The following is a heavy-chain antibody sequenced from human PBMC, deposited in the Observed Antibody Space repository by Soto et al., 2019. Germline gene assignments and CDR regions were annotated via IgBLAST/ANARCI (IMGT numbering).Heavy chain of an antibody. CDR3: ARGDYGDYDVTTWFDP. CDR2: IYYSGST. CDR1: GGSISSYY. D-gene: IGHD4-17*01. V-gene: IGHV4-59*01. Sequence: SETLSLTCTVSGGSISSYYWSWSRQPPWKGLEWIGYIYYSGSTNYNPSLKSRVTISVDTSKNQFSLKLSSVTAADTAVYYCARGDYGDYDVTTWFDPWGQGTLVTVSS. J-gene: IGHJ5*02.